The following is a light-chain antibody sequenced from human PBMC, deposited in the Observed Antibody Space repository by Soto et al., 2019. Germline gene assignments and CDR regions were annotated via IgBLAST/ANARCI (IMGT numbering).Light chain of an antibody. CDR1: QNVNSN. J-gene: IGKJ1*01. V-gene: IGKV3-15*01. Sequence: IVMTQSPATLSVSPGERATLSCRASQNVNSNLAWYQQKHAQAPRLLIYRASTRATGVPARFSGSGSGTDFSLTISSLQSADFAVYYCHHYNNWPPWTFGQGTKVEIK. CDR3: HHYNNWPPWT. CDR2: RAS.